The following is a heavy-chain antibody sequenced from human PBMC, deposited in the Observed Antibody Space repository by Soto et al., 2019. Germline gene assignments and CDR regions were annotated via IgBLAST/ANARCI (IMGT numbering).Heavy chain of an antibody. CDR1: GGSFSGYY. Sequence: QVQLQQWGAGLLKPSETLSLTCAVYGGSFSGYYWSWIRQLPGKGLEWSGEINHSGSTNYNPSLKSRVTRSVDTSKSQFSLKLSSLTAAVTAVYYCARAPPLISAICGVVTRNYYYYYMDVWGKGTTVHGSS. V-gene: IGHV4-34*01. CDR2: INHSGST. CDR3: ARAPPLISAICGVVTRNYYYYYMDV. J-gene: IGHJ6*03. D-gene: IGHD3-3*01.